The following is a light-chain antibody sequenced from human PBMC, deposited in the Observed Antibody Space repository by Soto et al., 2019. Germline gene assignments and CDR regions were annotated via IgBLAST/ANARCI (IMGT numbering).Light chain of an antibody. CDR2: SNN. V-gene: IGLV1-44*01. CDR1: SSNIGSDI. Sequence: QSVLTQSPSASGTPGPRVTISCSGSSSNIGSDIVNWYQQLPGTAPKLLIYSNNQRPSGVPDRFSGSKSGTSASLAISGLQSEDEADYYCAAWDGSLNGWVFGGGTKLTVL. J-gene: IGLJ3*02. CDR3: AAWDGSLNGWV.